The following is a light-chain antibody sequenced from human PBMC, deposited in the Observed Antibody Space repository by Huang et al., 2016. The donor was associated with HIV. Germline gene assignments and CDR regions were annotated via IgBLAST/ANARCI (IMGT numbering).Light chain of an antibody. V-gene: IGKV2-28*01. Sequence: DIVMTQSQLSLPVTPGEPASISCKSSQSLLHSNGNTYLDWYLQRPGQSPQLLIYLGSNRASGVPDRYSGSVSGTDFTLKISRVEAEDVGVYYCMQALQTPWTFGQGTKVDIK. CDR1: QSLLHSNGNTY. J-gene: IGKJ1*01. CDR2: LGS. CDR3: MQALQTPWT.